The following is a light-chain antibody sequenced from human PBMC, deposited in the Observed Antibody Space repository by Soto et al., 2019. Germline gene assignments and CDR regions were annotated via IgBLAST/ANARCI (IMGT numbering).Light chain of an antibody. CDR2: AAS. CDR1: QSISSW. CDR3: QQYYSYPLT. J-gene: IGKJ3*01. V-gene: IGKV1-5*01. Sequence: DIQMTQSPSALSASVGGRCTITCRASQSISSWLAWYQQKPGKAPKLLIYAASTLQSGVPSRFSGSGSGTDFTLTVSCLQSEDFATYYCQQYYSYPLTFGPGTKVDIK.